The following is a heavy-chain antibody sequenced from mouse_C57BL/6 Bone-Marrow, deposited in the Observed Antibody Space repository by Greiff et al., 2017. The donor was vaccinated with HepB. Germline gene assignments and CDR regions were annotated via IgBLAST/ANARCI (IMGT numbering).Heavy chain of an antibody. V-gene: IGHV5-16*01. J-gene: IGHJ1*03. Sequence: EVKLVESEGGLVQPGSSMKLSCTASGFTFSDYYMAWVRQVPEKGLEWVANINYDGSSTYYLDSLKSRFIISRDNAKNILYLQMSSLKSEDTATYYCARDYYYGSSRHGYFDVWGTGTTVTVSS. CDR3: ARDYYYGSSRHGYFDV. CDR1: GFTFSDYY. D-gene: IGHD1-1*01. CDR2: INYDGSST.